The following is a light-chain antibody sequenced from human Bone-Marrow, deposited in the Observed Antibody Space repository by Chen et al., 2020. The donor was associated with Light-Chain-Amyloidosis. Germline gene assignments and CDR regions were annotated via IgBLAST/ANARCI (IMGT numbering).Light chain of an antibody. V-gene: IGLV3-21*02. Sequence: VLPHQSPGSVPPGQTATFACGGNNIGSTSVHWYQQTPGQAPLLVVYDDSDRPSGIPERLSGSNSGNTATLTISRVEAGDEVDYYCQVWDRSSDRPVFGGGTKLTVL. J-gene: IGLJ3*02. CDR2: DDS. CDR3: QVWDRSSDRPV. CDR1: NIGSTS.